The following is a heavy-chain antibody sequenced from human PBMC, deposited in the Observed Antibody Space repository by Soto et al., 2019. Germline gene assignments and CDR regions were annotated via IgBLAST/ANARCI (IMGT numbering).Heavy chain of an antibody. Sequence: SEKLSLTCSVSGYSVSSSDYYWAWIRQPPGKGLEWIGSMFYSGLTYYNPSLKSRVTLSVDTSKNHFSVRLNSVTAADTAVYYCAPLTVSLSGPYGIHVWGQGTTVT. CDR2: MFYSGLT. CDR1: GYSVSSSDYY. V-gene: IGHV4-39*01. CDR3: APLTVSLSGPYGIHV. D-gene: IGHD2-15*01. J-gene: IGHJ6*02.